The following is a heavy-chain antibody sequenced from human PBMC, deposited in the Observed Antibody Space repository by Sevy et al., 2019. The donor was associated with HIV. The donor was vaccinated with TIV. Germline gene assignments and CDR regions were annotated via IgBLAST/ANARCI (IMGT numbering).Heavy chain of an antibody. CDR1: GFTFGDYA. D-gene: IGHD3-22*01. CDR2: IRSKAYCGTT. V-gene: IGHV3-49*04. CDR3: TRLATYYYDSSGYRYFQH. J-gene: IGHJ1*01. Sequence: GGSLRLSCTASGFTFGDYAMSWVRQAPGKGLEWVGFIRSKAYCGTTEHAASVKGRFTISRDDSKSIAYLQMNSLKTEDTAVYYCTRLATYYYDSSGYRYFQHWGQGTLVTVSS.